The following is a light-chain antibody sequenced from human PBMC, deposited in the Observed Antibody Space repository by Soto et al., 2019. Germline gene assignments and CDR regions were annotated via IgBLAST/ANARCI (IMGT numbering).Light chain of an antibody. Sequence: DIQMTQSPSTLSASVGDRVTITCRASQTMSSWLAWYQQKPGNAPKLLIYKASSLESGVPSRFSGSGSGTEFTLTISSLQPGDFETYYCHQYFNYRPFGQGTKVEMK. J-gene: IGKJ1*01. CDR2: KAS. CDR1: QTMSSW. CDR3: HQYFNYRP. V-gene: IGKV1-5*03.